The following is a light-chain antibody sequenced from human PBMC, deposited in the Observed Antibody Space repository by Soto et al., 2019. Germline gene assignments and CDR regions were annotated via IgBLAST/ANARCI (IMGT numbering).Light chain of an antibody. J-gene: IGKJ4*01. CDR3: QQRAGWPPT. CDR2: DAS. Sequence: EIVLTQSPATVSLSPGERATLSCWASQSLSSYLAWYQQKPGQAPRLLIYDASNRANGIPARFTGSGSGTDFTLTISSLEPEDFAVYFCQQRAGWPPTVGGGTKVDIK. CDR1: QSLSSY. V-gene: IGKV3-11*01.